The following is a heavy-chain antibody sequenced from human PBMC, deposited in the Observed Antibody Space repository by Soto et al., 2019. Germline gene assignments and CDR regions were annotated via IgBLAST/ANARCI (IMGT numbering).Heavy chain of an antibody. J-gene: IGHJ5*02. D-gene: IGHD6-19*01. Sequence: SETLSLTCTVSGGSISSSSYYWGWIRQPPGKGLEWIGSIYYSGSTYYNPSLKSRVTISVDTSKNQFSLKLSSVTAADTAVYYCARHPTSSSGWFGNWFDPWGQGTLVTVSS. V-gene: IGHV4-39*01. CDR3: ARHPTSSSGWFGNWFDP. CDR2: IYYSGST. CDR1: GGSISSSSYY.